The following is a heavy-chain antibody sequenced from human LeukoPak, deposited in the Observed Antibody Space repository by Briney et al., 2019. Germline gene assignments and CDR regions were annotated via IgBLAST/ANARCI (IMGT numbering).Heavy chain of an antibody. V-gene: IGHV3-48*03. D-gene: IGHD5-12*01. CDR3: AKDGRGYSGYDYTFDV. CDR1: GFTFSSYE. J-gene: IGHJ6*04. Sequence: GGSLRLSCAASGFTFSSYEMNWVRLAPGKGLEWVSYISSSGSTKYYADSVKGRFTISRDNSKNTLYLQMNSLRAEDTAVYYCAKDGRGYSGYDYTFDVWGKGTTVTVSS. CDR2: ISSSGSTK.